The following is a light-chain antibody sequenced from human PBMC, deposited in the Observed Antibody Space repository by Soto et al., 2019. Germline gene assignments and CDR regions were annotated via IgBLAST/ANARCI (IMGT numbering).Light chain of an antibody. V-gene: IGKV1-9*01. CDR1: QGISSS. CDR3: QKLHNFPLT. Sequence: IQLSQSPSCMYASFRDRVNNSCRASQGISSSLAWYQQKPGEAPKLLIYAASTLQSGAPSRFSGSGYGTEFTLTISSLQPDDFASYYCQKLHNFPLTFGQGTGLEIK. J-gene: IGKJ5*01. CDR2: AAS.